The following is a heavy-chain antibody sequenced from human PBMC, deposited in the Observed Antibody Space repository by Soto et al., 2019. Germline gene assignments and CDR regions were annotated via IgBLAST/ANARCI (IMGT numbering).Heavy chain of an antibody. Sequence: EVQLLESGGGLAQPGGSLRLSCQAPGFPFSSSPMAGIGQTPGKGLQWVSAITVAGGGIYYADSVKGRFTISRDNSKKTLYLQMNSLSAEDTAQYFCAKWPPSPKMGVTSHWGQGTLVTASS. CDR3: AKWPPSPKMGVTSH. J-gene: IGHJ4*02. CDR2: ITVAGGGI. V-gene: IGHV3-23*01. D-gene: IGHD1-26*01. CDR1: GFPFSSSP.